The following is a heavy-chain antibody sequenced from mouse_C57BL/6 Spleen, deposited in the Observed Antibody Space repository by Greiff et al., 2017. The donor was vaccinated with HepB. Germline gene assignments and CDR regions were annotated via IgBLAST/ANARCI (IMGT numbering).Heavy chain of an antibody. CDR2: INPSSGYT. V-gene: IGHV1-7*01. D-gene: IGHD1-1*01. CDR3: ARDYGSSYFDY. J-gene: IGHJ2*01. CDR1: GYTFTSYW. Sequence: VQLQQSGAELAKPGASVKLSCKASGYTFTSYWMHWVKQRPGQGLEWIGYINPSSGYTKYNQKFKDEATLTADKSSSTAYMQLSSLTYEDSAVYYCARDYGSSYFDYWGQGTTLTVSS.